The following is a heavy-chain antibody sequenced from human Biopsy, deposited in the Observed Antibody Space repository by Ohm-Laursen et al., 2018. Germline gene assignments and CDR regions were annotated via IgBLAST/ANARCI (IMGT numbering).Heavy chain of an antibody. V-gene: IGHV3-11*04. Sequence: SLRLSCAASGFSFSDYHMRWIRQAPGRGLEWVSYISGGGTIYYGDSMKGRVTVSRDNAKNTLYLQMNSLTAEDTAIYYCTRAYRYGLDAFDMWGQGTMVTVSS. J-gene: IGHJ3*02. CDR3: TRAYRYGLDAFDM. D-gene: IGHD3-16*01. CDR1: GFSFSDYH. CDR2: ISGGGTI.